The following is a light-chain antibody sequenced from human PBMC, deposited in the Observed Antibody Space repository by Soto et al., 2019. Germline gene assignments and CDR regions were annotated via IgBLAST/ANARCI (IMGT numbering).Light chain of an antibody. V-gene: IGKV3-15*01. J-gene: IGKJ2*01. CDR2: GAS. Sequence: EIVMTQSPATLSVSPGERATLSCRASQSVSSYLAWYQQRPGQPPRLLIYGASTRATGIPARFSGSGSGTEFSLTISSLQSQDFAVYYCHQYNTWPPKYTFGQGTKLEIK. CDR1: QSVSSY. CDR3: HQYNTWPPKYT.